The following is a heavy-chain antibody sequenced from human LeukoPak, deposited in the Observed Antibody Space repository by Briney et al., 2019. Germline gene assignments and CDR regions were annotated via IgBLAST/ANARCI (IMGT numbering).Heavy chain of an antibody. CDR1: GFTFSSYA. CDR3: VRDPHALDY. CDR2: ISYDGSNK. V-gene: IGHV3-30*04. J-gene: IGHJ4*02. Sequence: GGSLRLSCAASGFTFSSYAMHWVRQAPGEGLEWVAVISYDGSNKYYADSVKGRFTISRDNSKNTLYLQMNSLRDEDTAVYFCVRDPHALDYWGQGTLVTVSS.